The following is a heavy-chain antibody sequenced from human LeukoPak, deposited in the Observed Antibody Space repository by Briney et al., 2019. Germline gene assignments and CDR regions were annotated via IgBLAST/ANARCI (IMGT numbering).Heavy chain of an antibody. Sequence: PGGSLRLSCAASGFTVSNNFKTWVRQAPGKGLEYVSVIYSGGSTYYADSVKGRFTISRDNSKNTLYLQMNSLRAEDTGVYYCARGAVAAGRLDYWGHGTLVTVSS. D-gene: IGHD6-19*01. CDR3: ARGAVAAGRLDY. CDR2: IYSGGST. J-gene: IGHJ4*01. CDR1: GFTVSNNF. V-gene: IGHV3-66*01.